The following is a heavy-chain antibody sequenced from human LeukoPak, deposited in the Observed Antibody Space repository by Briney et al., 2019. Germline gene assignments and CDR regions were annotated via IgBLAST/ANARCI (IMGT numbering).Heavy chain of an antibody. J-gene: IGHJ4*02. CDR3: AGPVGGAEAGPRDY. V-gene: IGHV3-7*01. D-gene: IGHD6-19*01. CDR2: IKEDGSEK. CDR1: GFTFSGYW. Sequence: GGSLRLSCAASGFTFSGYWMSWVRQVPEKGLEWVANIKEDGSEKYYLDSVKGRFTISRDNAKNSLYLQMNSMRAEATAVYYCAGPVGGAEAGPRDYWGQGTLVTVSS.